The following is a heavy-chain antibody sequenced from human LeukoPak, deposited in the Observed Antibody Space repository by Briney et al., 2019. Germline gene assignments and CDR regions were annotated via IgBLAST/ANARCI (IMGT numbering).Heavy chain of an antibody. V-gene: IGHV3-48*02. J-gene: IGHJ6*02. D-gene: IGHD3-10*01. CDR2: ISSSSGTI. CDR1: GFTVSSNY. CDR3: ARYFGDPQGMDV. Sequence: PGGSLRLSCAASGFTVSSNYMSWVRQAPGKGLEWVSYISSSSGTIYYADSLKGRFTTSRDDAKNSLFLRMHSLRDEDTAVYYCARYFGDPQGMDVWGHGTTVTVSS.